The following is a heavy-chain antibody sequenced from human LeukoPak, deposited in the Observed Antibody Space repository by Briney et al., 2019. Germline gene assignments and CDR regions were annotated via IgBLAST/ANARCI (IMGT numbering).Heavy chain of an antibody. CDR1: GFTFSSYA. Sequence: PGGSLRLSCAASGFTFSSYAMSWVRQAPGKGLEWVGRIKSKADGGTTDYAAPVKGRFTISRDDSKNTLYLQMNSLKTEDTAVYYCTTEILLWFGESTWGQGTMVTVSS. J-gene: IGHJ3*01. CDR2: IKSKADGGTT. CDR3: TTEILLWFGEST. V-gene: IGHV3-15*01. D-gene: IGHD3-10*01.